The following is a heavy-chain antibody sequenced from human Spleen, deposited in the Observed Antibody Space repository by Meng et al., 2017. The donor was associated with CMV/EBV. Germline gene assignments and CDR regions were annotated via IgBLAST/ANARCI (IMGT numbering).Heavy chain of an antibody. V-gene: IGHV1-2*02. D-gene: IGHD6-13*01. CDR1: GYTLTGYY. CDR2: INPNSGGT. CDR3: ARGGYSSSWYAEYFQH. J-gene: IGHJ1*01. Sequence: VQLVQAGAELKTPGASVKVSCKASGYTLTGYYMHWVRQAPGQGLEWMGWINPNSGGTNYAQKFQGRVTMTRDTSISTAYMELSRLRSDDTAVYYCARGGYSSSWYAEYFQHWGQGTLVTVSS.